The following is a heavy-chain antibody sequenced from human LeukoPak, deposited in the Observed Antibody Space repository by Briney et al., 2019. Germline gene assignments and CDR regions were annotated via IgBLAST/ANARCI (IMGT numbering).Heavy chain of an antibody. V-gene: IGHV3-23*01. CDR2: ISGSGGTT. CDR1: GFTFSSFA. D-gene: IGHD3-9*01. J-gene: IGHJ4*02. Sequence: GGSLRLPCAASGFTFSSFAITWVRQAPGKGLEWVSAISGSGGTTFYADSVEGRFTIPRDNSENTLYLQMNSLRAEDTAVYYCAKGGLTLRDFDWLLNYWGQGTLVTVSS. CDR3: AKGGLTLRDFDWLLNY.